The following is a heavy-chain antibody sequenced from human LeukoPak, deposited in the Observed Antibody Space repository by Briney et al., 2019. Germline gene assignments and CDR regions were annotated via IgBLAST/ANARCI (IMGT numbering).Heavy chain of an antibody. CDR2: INPNSGGT. CDR3: ESAYYYGSGSYLPYDY. D-gene: IGHD3-10*01. J-gene: IGHJ4*02. V-gene: IGHV1-2*02. CDR1: GYTFTVYY. Sequence: ASVTVSFTASGYTFTVYYMHWVRHAPGQGHEWMGGINPNSGGTNYAQKLQGRVIMKRDTSISTAYMELSRVRSDQTAVYDCESAYYYGSGSYLPYDYWGQGTLVTVSS.